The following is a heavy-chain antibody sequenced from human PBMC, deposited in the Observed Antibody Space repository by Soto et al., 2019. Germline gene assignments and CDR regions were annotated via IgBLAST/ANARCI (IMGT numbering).Heavy chain of an antibody. CDR1: GYTFTGYY. Sequence: ASVKVSCKASGYTFTGYYMHWVRQAPGQGLEWMGWINPNSGGTNYAQKFQGRVTMTRDTSISTAYMELSRLRSDDTAVYYCARSEQATYYYDSSGYYSRFDYWGQGTLVTVSS. D-gene: IGHD3-22*01. J-gene: IGHJ4*02. CDR3: ARSEQATYYYDSSGYYSRFDY. V-gene: IGHV1-2*02. CDR2: INPNSGGT.